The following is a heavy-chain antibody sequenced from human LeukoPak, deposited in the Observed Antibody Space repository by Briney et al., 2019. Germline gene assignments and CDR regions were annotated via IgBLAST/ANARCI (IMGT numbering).Heavy chain of an antibody. CDR2: IYHSGST. CDR1: GGSISSSNW. V-gene: IGHV4-4*02. Sequence: TLSLTCAVSGGSISSSNWWSWVRQPPGKGLEWIGEIYHSGSTNYNPSLKSRVTISVDKSKNQFSLKLSSVTAADTAVYYCAILKDYGSGSYLYANWFDPWGQGTLVTVSS. D-gene: IGHD3-10*01. J-gene: IGHJ5*02. CDR3: AILKDYGSGSYLYANWFDP.